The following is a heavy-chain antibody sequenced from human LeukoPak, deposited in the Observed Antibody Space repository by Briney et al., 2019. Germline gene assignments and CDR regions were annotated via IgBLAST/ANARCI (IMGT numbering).Heavy chain of an antibody. CDR1: GFNFSSYS. CDR2: ISSSSSSE. J-gene: IGHJ4*02. CDR3: ASTISMVRGVIRYFDY. V-gene: IGHV3-21*01. Sequence: GGSLRLSCAASGFNFSSYSMNWVRQAPGKGLEWVSSISSSSSSEYYAGSVKGRFTISRDNAKNSLYLQMNSLRAEDTAVYYCASTISMVRGVIRYFDYWGQGTLVTVSS. D-gene: IGHD3-10*01.